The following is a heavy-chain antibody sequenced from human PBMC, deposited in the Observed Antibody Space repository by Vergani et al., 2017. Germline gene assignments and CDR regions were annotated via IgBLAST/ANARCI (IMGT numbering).Heavy chain of an antibody. V-gene: IGHV4-39*01. CDR1: GGSISSSSYY. D-gene: IGHD3-22*01. CDR2: IYYSGST. CDR3: ASPDITMIVVVNDAFDI. Sequence: QLQLQESGPGLVKPSETLSLTCTVSGGSISSSSYYWGWIRQPPGKGLEWIGSIYYSGSTYYNPSLKIRVTISVDTSKNQFSLKLSSVTAADTAVYYCASPDITMIVVVNDAFDIWGQGTMVTVSS. J-gene: IGHJ3*02.